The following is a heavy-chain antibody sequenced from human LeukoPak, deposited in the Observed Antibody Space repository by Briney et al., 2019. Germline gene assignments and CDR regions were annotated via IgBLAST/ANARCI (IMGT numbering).Heavy chain of an antibody. J-gene: IGHJ6*03. CDR3: ARFRGSGWYYYYYYMDV. CDR2: INHSGST. CDR1: GGSFSGYY. V-gene: IGHV4-34*01. Sequence: SETLSLTCAAYGGSFSGYYWSWIRQPPGKGLEWIGEINHSGSTNYNPSLKSRVTISVDTSKNQFSLKLSSVTAADTAVYYCARFRGSGWYYYYYYMDVWGKGTTVTVSS. D-gene: IGHD6-19*01.